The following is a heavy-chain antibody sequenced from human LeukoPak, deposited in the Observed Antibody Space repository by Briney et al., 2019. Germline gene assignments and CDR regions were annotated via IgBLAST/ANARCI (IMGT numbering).Heavy chain of an antibody. J-gene: IGHJ4*02. CDR2: ISCISGRI. CDR3: AKDLYSGNYWAGFDY. V-gene: IGHV3-9*01. Sequence: SGRSLRLSCAASGFTFDDYAMHCVRQAPGKGLEWVSSISCISGRIGYADSVKGRFTISSDNAKTSLYLQMNSLRPEDTALYYCAKDLYSGNYWAGFDYWGGGIMVTVSS. D-gene: IGHD1-26*01. CDR1: GFTFDDYA.